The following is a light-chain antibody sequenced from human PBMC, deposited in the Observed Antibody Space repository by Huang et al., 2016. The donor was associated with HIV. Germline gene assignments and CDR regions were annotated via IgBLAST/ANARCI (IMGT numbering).Light chain of an antibody. CDR2: DAS. CDR3: QQRSNWPGT. CDR1: QSFSSY. J-gene: IGKJ1*01. Sequence: EIVLTQSPATLSLSPGERATLSCRASQSFSSYLAWYQQKPGQAPRLLIYDASNRATGIPARFSGSGSGTDFTLTINSLEPEDFVVYYCQQRSNWPGTFGQGTKVEIK. V-gene: IGKV3-11*01.